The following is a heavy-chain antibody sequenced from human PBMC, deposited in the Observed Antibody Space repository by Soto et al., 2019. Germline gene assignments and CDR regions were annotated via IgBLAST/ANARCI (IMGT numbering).Heavy chain of an antibody. CDR3: ARRYSSSWSVNFFDY. D-gene: IGHD6-13*01. CDR1: GFTFSSYA. J-gene: IGHJ4*02. V-gene: IGHV3-30-3*01. Sequence: PGGSLRLSCAASGFTFSSYAMHWVRQAPGKGLEWVAVISYDGSNKYYADSVKGRFTISRDNSKNTLYLQMNSLRVEDTAVYYCARRYSSSWSVNFFDYWGQGTLVTVSS. CDR2: ISYDGSNK.